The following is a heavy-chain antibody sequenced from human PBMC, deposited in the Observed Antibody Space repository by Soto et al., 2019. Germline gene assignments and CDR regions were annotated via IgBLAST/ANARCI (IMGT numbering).Heavy chain of an antibody. CDR2: ISGRGGST. CDR1: GFTFSSYA. D-gene: IGHD6-6*01. Sequence: EVQLLESGGGLVQPGGSLRLSCAASGFTFSSYAMSWVRQAPGKGLEWVSAISGRGGSTYYADSVKGRFTISIHNSKSTMYLQMNSLRAEDTSVYYCAKEVVAARHYYFGYWGQGTLVAVA. J-gene: IGHJ4*02. CDR3: AKEVVAARHYYFGY. V-gene: IGHV3-23*01.